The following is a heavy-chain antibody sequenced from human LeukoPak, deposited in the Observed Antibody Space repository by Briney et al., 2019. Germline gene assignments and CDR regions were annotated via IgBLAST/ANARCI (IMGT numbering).Heavy chain of an antibody. V-gene: IGHV4-39*01. CDR2: IYYSGST. J-gene: IGHJ3*02. CDR3: ARAYFGVAANAFEI. Sequence: SGPGLVKPSETLSLTCTVSGGSISSSSYYWGWIRQPPGKGLEWIGRIYYSGSTYYNPSLKSRVTISVDTSKNQFSLKLSSVTAADTAVYYCARAYFGVAANAFEIWGQGTLVTVSS. CDR1: GGSISSSSYY. D-gene: IGHD3-3*01.